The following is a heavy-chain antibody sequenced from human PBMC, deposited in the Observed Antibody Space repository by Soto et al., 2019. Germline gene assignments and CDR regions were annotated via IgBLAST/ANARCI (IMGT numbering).Heavy chain of an antibody. V-gene: IGHV3-9*01. D-gene: IGHD6-19*01. CDR1: GFTFDDNA. Sequence: GGSLRLSCAVSGFTFDDNAMHWVRQAPEKGLEWVSGINWKSDIGYADSVKGRFTISRDNAENSLYLQMNSLRAEDTALYYCAKSHTTSGWYVTTDYWGQGTRVTVSS. CDR2: INWKSDI. CDR3: AKSHTTSGWYVTTDY. J-gene: IGHJ4*02.